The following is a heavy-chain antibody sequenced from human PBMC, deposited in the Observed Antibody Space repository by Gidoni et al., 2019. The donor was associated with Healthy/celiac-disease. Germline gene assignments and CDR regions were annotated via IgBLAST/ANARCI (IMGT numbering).Heavy chain of an antibody. V-gene: IGHV3-30-3*01. D-gene: IGHD3-3*01. Sequence: VQRVEPGGGVGKPGRSRRLACGASGCSVSSCAMQGARQAPGKGLAWLAVISYDGINTYYADSVKGRFTISRDHSNNTLYLQMNSLRAEYTAVYYCSRGEYYYFWSGYLAAAYYFDYWGQVTLVTVSS. CDR1: GCSVSSCA. CDR2: ISYDGINT. CDR3: SRGEYYYFWSGYLAAAYYFDY. J-gene: IGHJ4*02.